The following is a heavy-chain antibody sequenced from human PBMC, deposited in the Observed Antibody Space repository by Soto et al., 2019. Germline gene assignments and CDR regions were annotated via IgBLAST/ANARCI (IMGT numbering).Heavy chain of an antibody. J-gene: IGHJ5*02. D-gene: IGHD3-10*01. CDR2: IIPIFGTA. Sequence: SVQVSCKASGGTFSSYAISWVRQAPGQGLEWMGGIIPIFGTANYAQKFQGRVTITADESTSTAYMELSSLRSEDTAVYYCARAYGPYNWFDPWGQGTLVTVSS. CDR1: GGTFSSYA. V-gene: IGHV1-69*13. CDR3: ARAYGPYNWFDP.